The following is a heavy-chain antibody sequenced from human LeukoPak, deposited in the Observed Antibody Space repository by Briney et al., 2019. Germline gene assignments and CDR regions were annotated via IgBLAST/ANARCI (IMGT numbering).Heavy chain of an antibody. CDR2: INSSSSTI. V-gene: IGHV3-48*01. CDR1: GFTFSSYS. CDR3: ARDGQWELKEG. Sequence: GGSLRLSCAASGFTFSSYSMNGVRQAPGKGREWVSYINSSSSTIYYADSVKGRFTISRDNAKNSLYLQMNSLRAEDTAVYYCARDGQWELKEGWGQGTLVTVSS. J-gene: IGHJ4*02. D-gene: IGHD1-26*01.